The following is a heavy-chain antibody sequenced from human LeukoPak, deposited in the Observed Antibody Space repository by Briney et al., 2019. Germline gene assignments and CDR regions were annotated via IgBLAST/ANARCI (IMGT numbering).Heavy chain of an antibody. CDR2: VYYTGST. V-gene: IGHV4-59*01. Sequence: PSETLSLTCTVSGGSISTYYWSWIRQTPGKGLEWIGYVYYTGSTNSNPSLKSRLTISVDTSKNQVSLKLTSVTAADTAVYYCARGDRDPSRPDYWGQGTLVTVSS. D-gene: IGHD1-26*01. J-gene: IGHJ4*02. CDR3: ARGDRDPSRPDY. CDR1: GGSISTYY.